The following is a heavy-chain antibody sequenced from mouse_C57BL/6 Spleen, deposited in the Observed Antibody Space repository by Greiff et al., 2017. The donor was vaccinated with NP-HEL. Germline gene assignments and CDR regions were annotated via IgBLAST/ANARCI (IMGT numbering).Heavy chain of an antibody. CDR1: GYTFTSYW. D-gene: IGHD2-4*01. Sequence: VQLQQPGAELVKPGASVKLSCKASGYTFTSYWMHWVKQRPGQGLEWIGMIHPNSGSTNYNEKFKSKATLTVDKSSSTAYMQLSSLTSEDSAVYYCARGYYDYERAMDYWGQGTSVTVSS. V-gene: IGHV1-64*01. CDR2: IHPNSGST. J-gene: IGHJ4*01. CDR3: ARGYYDYERAMDY.